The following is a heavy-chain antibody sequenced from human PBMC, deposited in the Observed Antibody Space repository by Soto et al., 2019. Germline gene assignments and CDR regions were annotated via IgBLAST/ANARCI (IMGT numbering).Heavy chain of an antibody. CDR1: NFTFSYAW. D-gene: IGHD3-22*01. CDR2: IKSTAYGGTT. J-gene: IGHJ4*02. V-gene: IGHV3-15*01. Sequence: GGSMRLSCAASNFTFSYAWMSWVRQAPGKGLEWVGRIKSTAYGGTTDYAAPVKGRVTISRDDSKNTLYLQMNSLRTEDTARYYCTTDDTSGYYFHYWGQGTLVTVSS. CDR3: TTDDTSGYYFHY.